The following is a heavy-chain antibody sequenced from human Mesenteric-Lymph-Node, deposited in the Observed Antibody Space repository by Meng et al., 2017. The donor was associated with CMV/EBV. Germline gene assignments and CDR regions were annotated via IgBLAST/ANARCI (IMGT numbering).Heavy chain of an antibody. CDR3: LGGHYSGY. V-gene: IGHV3-7*01. Sequence: GESLKISCAASGFTFSGYYMSWVRQAPGRGLEWVANMKADGSAEYYVDSVKGRFTISRDNAKKSLFLQMNSLKDEDTAVYYCLGGHYSGYWSQGTQVTVSS. CDR1: GFTFSGYY. CDR2: MKADGSAE. J-gene: IGHJ4*02. D-gene: IGHD3-22*01.